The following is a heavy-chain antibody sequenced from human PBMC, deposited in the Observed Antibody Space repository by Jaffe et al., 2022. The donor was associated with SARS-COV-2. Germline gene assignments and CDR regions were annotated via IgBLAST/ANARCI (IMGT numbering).Heavy chain of an antibody. J-gene: IGHJ3*02. CDR3: AREVGYSSSWHAFDI. D-gene: IGHD6-13*01. V-gene: IGHV4-59*01. CDR1: GGSISSYY. CDR2: IYYSGST. Sequence: QVQLQESGPGLVKPSETLSLTCTVSGGSISSYYWSWIRQPPGKGLEWIGYIYYSGSTNYNPSLKSRVTISVDTSKNQFSLKLSSVTAADTAVYYCAREVGYSSSWHAFDIWGQGTMVTVSS.